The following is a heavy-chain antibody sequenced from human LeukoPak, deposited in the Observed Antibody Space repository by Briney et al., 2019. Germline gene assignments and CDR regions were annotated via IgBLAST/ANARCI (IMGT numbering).Heavy chain of an antibody. Sequence: SETLSLTCTVSGGSISSYYWSWIRQPPGKGLEWIGYIYYSGSTNYNPSLKSRVTISVDTSKNQFSLKLSSVTAADTAVYYCARGQDTAMVPFLSDYWGQGTLVTVSS. CDR1: GGSISSYY. CDR2: IYYSGST. V-gene: IGHV4-59*01. CDR3: ARGQDTAMVPFLSDY. D-gene: IGHD5-18*01. J-gene: IGHJ4*02.